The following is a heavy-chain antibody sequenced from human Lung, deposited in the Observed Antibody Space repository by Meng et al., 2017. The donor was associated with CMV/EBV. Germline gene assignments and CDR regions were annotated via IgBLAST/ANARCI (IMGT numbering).Heavy chain of an antibody. CDR1: GYTLTSYI. CDR2: ITPILGTA. D-gene: IGHD3-10*01. Sequence: KVSCKASGYTLTSYIIPWVRQAPGQGLQLVGIITPILGTATYAQKFQGRVTITADKSTSTAYMELSSLRSEDTAVYYCAREGTPLVLWGQGTLVTVSS. V-gene: IGHV1-69*08. J-gene: IGHJ4*02. CDR3: AREGTPLVL.